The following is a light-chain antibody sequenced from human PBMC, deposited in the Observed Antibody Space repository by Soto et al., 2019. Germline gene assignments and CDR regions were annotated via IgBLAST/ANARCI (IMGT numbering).Light chain of an antibody. CDR1: QSVRSNY. CDR2: GAS. CDR3: QQYGTSPQT. Sequence: EIVLTQSPGTLSLSPGERVALSCRASQSVRSNYLAWYQQKPGQAPRLLIYGASSRATGIPDRFSGSGSGTDFTLAIASLEPEDFAVYYCQQYGTSPQTFGQGTKLEIK. J-gene: IGKJ2*01. V-gene: IGKV3-20*01.